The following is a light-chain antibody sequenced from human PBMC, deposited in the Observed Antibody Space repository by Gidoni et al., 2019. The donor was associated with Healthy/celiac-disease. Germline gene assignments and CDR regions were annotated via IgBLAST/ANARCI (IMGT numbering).Light chain of an antibody. CDR2: GAS. J-gene: IGKJ2*01. V-gene: IGKV3-20*01. CDR1: QSVSSSY. CDR3: QQYGSSWYT. Sequence: ESVLTQSPGTLSLSPGARATLSCRASQSVSSSYLAWYQQKPGQAPRLLIYGASSRATGIPDRFSGSGSGTDFTLTISRLEPEDFAVYYCQQYGSSWYTFGQGTKLEIK.